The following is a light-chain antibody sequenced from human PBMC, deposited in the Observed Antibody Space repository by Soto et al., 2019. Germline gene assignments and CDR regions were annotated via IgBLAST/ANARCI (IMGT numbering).Light chain of an antibody. CDR2: AAS. J-gene: IGKJ3*01. Sequence: IQLTQSPSSLSASVGDRVTITCRASQGISSYLAWYQQKPGKAPKLLIYAASTLQSGVPSRFSGSGSGTDFTLTISSLQPEVFATYYCQQLNSYPPTFGPGTKVDIK. CDR3: QQLNSYPPT. CDR1: QGISSY. V-gene: IGKV1-9*01.